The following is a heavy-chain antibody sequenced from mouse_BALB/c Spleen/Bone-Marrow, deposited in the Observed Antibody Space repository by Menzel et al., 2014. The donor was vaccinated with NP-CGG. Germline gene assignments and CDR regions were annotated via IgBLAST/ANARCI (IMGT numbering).Heavy chain of an antibody. Sequence: EVQRVQSGGGLVQPGGSLKLSCAASGFTFSSYGMYWVRQTPDKRLELVGTINSNGGSTYYPDSVKGRFTISRDTAKNTLYLQMSSLKSEETAMYYCVRGNYGNYVDYFDFWGQGTTLTISS. CDR1: GFTFSSYG. CDR3: VRGNYGNYVDYFDF. D-gene: IGHD2-1*01. CDR2: INSNGGST. J-gene: IGHJ2*01. V-gene: IGHV5-6-3*01.